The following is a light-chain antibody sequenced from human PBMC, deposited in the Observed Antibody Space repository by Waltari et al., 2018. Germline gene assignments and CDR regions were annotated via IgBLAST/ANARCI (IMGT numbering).Light chain of an antibody. CDR2: KDI. J-gene: IGLJ3*02. CDR1: LLKKKY. CDR3: FSATDNNDWV. Sequence: SYELTQPSSVSVSPGQTATITCSGDLLKKKYARWFQQKPGQAPVLVIYKDIERPSGIPERFSGSSSGTTLTLTISGAQVEDEADYYCFSATDNNDWVFGGGTKLTVL. V-gene: IGLV3-27*01.